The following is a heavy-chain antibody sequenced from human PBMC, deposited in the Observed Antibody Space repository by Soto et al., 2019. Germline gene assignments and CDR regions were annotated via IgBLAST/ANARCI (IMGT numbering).Heavy chain of an antibody. CDR3: AKDYRGFTSGSIIHALDI. Sequence: GGSLRLSCVASGFDVGAYAMNWVRQRPGKGLEWVSTISATFGGTFYANSVRGRFTISSDISKNTVFLRMTSLRAEDTALYYCAKDYRGFTSGSIIHALDIWGRGTMVTVSS. CDR2: ISATFGGT. V-gene: IGHV3-23*01. J-gene: IGHJ3*02. D-gene: IGHD3-16*01. CDR1: GFDVGAYA.